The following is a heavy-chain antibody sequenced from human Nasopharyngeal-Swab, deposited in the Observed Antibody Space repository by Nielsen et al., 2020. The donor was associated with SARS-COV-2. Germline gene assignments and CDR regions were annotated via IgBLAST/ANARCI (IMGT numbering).Heavy chain of an antibody. CDR1: GFTFSSYG. CDR2: IWYDGSNK. Sequence: GGSLRLSCAASGFTFSSYGMHWVRQAPGKGLEWVAVIWYDGSNKYYADSVKGRFTISRDNSKNTLYLQMNSLRAEDTAVYYCARDSNVLSYSSSWRYFQHWGQGTLVTVSS. V-gene: IGHV3-33*08. CDR3: ARDSNVLSYSSSWRYFQH. D-gene: IGHD6-13*01. J-gene: IGHJ1*01.